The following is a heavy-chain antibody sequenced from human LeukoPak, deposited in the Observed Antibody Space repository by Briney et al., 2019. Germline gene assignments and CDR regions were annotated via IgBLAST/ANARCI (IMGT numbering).Heavy chain of an antibody. CDR2: ISWNSGSI. CDR1: GFTFDDYA. J-gene: IGHJ4*02. CDR3: AKDKTGYGDYVFDY. Sequence: GGSLRLSCAASGFTFDDYAMHWVRQAPGKGLEWVSGISWNSGSIGYADSVKGRFTISRDNAKNSLYLQMNSLRAEDTALYYCAKDKTGYGDYVFDYWGQGTLVTVSS. D-gene: IGHD4-17*01. V-gene: IGHV3-9*01.